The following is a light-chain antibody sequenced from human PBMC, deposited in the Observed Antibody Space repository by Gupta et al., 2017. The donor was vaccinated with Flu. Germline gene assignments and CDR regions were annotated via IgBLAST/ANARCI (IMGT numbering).Light chain of an antibody. Sequence: PSFLSVSLGDRATISCRASQSVHNRLAWYQQNTRQVPRLLITGSCALQTGIPARFSGSGSGTDFTLTISSLQSDDFATYYCQQRYYGPPTFGQGTKVEIK. V-gene: IGKV1-39*01. J-gene: IGKJ1*01. CDR1: QSVHNR. CDR2: GSC. CDR3: QQRYYGPPT.